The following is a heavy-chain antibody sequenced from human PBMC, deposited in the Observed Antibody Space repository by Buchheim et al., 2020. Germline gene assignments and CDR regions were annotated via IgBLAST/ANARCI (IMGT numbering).Heavy chain of an antibody. CDR2: IKSKTDGGTT. V-gene: IGHV3-15*07. D-gene: IGHD3-3*01. Sequence: EVQLVESGGGLVKPGGSLRLSCAASGFTFSNAWMNWVRQAPGKGLEWVGRIKSKTDGGTTDYDEPVKGRFTISRDDSKNTLYLQMNSLKTEDTAVYYCSVEGGYDFWRGSNNYHFDYWGPGTL. CDR3: SVEGGYDFWRGSNNYHFDY. CDR1: GFTFSNAW. J-gene: IGHJ4*02.